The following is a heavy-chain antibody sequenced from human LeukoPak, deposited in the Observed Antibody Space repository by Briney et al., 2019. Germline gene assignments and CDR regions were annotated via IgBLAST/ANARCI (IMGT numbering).Heavy chain of an antibody. CDR1: GFTFSSYG. V-gene: IGHV3-33*01. Sequence: GGSLRLSCAASGFTFSSYGMHWVRQAPGKGLEWVAVIWYNGSNKYYADSVKGRFTISRDNSKNTLYLQMSSLRAEDTAVYYCAYPSGSYSHDAFDIWGQGTMVTVSS. J-gene: IGHJ3*02. CDR2: IWYNGSNK. CDR3: AYPSGSYSHDAFDI. D-gene: IGHD1-26*01.